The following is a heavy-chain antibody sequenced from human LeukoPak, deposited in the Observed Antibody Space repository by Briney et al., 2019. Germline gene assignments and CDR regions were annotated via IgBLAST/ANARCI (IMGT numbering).Heavy chain of an antibody. CDR1: GYTFTSYG. J-gene: IGHJ2*01. Sequence: ASVKVSCKASGYTFTSYGISWVRQAPGQGLEWMGWISAYNGNTNYAQKLQGRVTMTTDTSTSTAYMELRSLRSDDTAAYYCARPILRITMVRGVIPWYFDLWGRGTLVTVSS. D-gene: IGHD3-10*01. CDR3: ARPILRITMVRGVIPWYFDL. V-gene: IGHV1-18*01. CDR2: ISAYNGNT.